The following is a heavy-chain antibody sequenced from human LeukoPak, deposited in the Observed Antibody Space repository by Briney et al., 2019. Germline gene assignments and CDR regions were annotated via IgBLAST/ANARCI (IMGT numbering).Heavy chain of an antibody. Sequence: PSETLYLTYTSSGGSISSYCLRCIRQPAGKGLEWIGRIYTSGSTNYNPSLKSRVTMSVDTSKNQFSLKLSSVTAADRAVYYCERDPLAVAGFYPNWVDHWGQGTLVTVSS. CDR1: GGSISSYC. V-gene: IGHV4-4*07. CDR2: IYTSGST. CDR3: ERDPLAVAGFYPNWVDH. D-gene: IGHD6-19*01. J-gene: IGHJ5*02.